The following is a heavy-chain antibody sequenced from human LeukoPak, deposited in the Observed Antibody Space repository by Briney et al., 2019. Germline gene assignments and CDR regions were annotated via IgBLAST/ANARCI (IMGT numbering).Heavy chain of an antibody. CDR3: ARLSHWFDP. D-gene: IGHD3-16*02. V-gene: IGHV4-61*02. CDR2: IYTSGST. J-gene: IGHJ5*02. Sequence: SQTLSLTRTVCGGSISSGSYYWSWIRQPAGKGLEWIGRIYTSGSTNYNPSLKSRVTISVDTSKNQFSLKLSSVTAADTAVYYCARLSHWFDPWGQGTLVTVSS. CDR1: GGSISSGSYY.